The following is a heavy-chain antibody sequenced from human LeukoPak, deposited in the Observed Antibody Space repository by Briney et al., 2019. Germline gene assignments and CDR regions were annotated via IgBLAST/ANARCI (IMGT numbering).Heavy chain of an antibody. Sequence: SETLSLTCAVYGGSFSGYYWSWISQPPGKGLEWIGEINHSGSTNYNPSLKSRVTISVDTSKNQFSLKLSSVTAADTAVYYCARGAPRIVVVTTTRPLDYWGQGTLVTVSS. V-gene: IGHV4-34*01. CDR2: INHSGST. CDR3: ARGAPRIVVVTTTRPLDY. CDR1: GGSFSGYY. D-gene: IGHD3-22*01. J-gene: IGHJ4*02.